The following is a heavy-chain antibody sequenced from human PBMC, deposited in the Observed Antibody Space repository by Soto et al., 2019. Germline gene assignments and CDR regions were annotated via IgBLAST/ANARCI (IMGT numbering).Heavy chain of an antibody. CDR3: ARLVTGGYSYGDY. CDR2: IYYSGST. J-gene: IGHJ4*02. Sequence: SETLSLTCTVSGGSISSSSYYWGWIRQPPGKGLEWIGSIYYSGSTYYNPSLKSRVTISVDTSKNQFSLKLSSVTAADTAVYYCARLVTGGYSYGDYWARKPWSPSPQ. V-gene: IGHV4-39*01. D-gene: IGHD5-18*01. CDR1: GGSISSSSYY.